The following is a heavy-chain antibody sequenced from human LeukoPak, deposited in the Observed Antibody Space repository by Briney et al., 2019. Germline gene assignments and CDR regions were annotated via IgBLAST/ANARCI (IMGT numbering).Heavy chain of an antibody. CDR3: ARDLSSGWYTGWFDP. V-gene: IGHV4-34*01. CDR1: GGSFSGYY. Sequence: SETPSLTCAVYGGSFSGYYWSWIRQPPGKGLEWIGEINHSGSTNYNPSLKSRVTISVDTSKHQFSLKLSSVTAADTAVYYCARDLSSGWYTGWFDPWGQGTLVTVSS. J-gene: IGHJ5*02. CDR2: INHSGST. D-gene: IGHD6-19*01.